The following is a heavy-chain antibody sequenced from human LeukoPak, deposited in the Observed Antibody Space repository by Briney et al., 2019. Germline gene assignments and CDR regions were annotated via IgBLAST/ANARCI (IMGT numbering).Heavy chain of an antibody. CDR2: ISSSSSYI. CDR1: GYTFSSYS. Sequence: GGSLSLSCAASGYTFSSYSMNWVRQAPGKGLEWVSSISSSSSYIYYADSVKGRFTISRDNAKNSLYLQMNSLRAEDTAVYYCARVGILNWFDPWGQGTLVTVSS. J-gene: IGHJ5*02. CDR3: ARVGILNWFDP. V-gene: IGHV3-21*01.